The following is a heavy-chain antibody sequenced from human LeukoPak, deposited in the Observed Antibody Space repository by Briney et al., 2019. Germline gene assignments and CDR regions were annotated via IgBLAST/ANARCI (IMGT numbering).Heavy chain of an antibody. V-gene: IGHV3-23*01. CDR3: AKGYSYGSYYFDY. CDR2: ITAGGSHT. J-gene: IGHJ4*02. CDR1: GLTFSEYA. Sequence: GGSLRLSCTASGLTFSEYAMTWVRQAPGKGLEWVSTITAGGSHTYYPDSVKGRFTISRDNAKNTLYLQMNSLRAEDTAVYYCAKGYSYGSYYFDYWGQGTLVTVSS. D-gene: IGHD5-18*01.